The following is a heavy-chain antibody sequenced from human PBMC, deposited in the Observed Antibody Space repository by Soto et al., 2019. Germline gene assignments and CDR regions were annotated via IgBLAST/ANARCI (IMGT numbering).Heavy chain of an antibody. J-gene: IGHJ1*01. Sequence: GGSLRLSCAASGFTFSTYWMQWVRQVPGEGLVWVSSISENGGITTYADSVKGRFTISRDNSKNTLYLQMNSLRAEDTAVYYCAKDRAYSSGWNAEYFQHWGQGTLVTVSS. CDR3: AKDRAYSSGWNAEYFQH. CDR1: GFTFSTYW. V-gene: IGHV3-74*01. D-gene: IGHD6-19*01. CDR2: ISENGGIT.